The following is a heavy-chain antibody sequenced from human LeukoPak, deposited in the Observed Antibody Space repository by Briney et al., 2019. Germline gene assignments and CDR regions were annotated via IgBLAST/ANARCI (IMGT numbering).Heavy chain of an antibody. CDR1: GFTFSSYS. V-gene: IGHV3-21*01. J-gene: IGHJ4*02. CDR2: ISSSSSYI. Sequence: SGGSLRLSCAASGFTFSSYSMNWVRQAPGKGLEWVSSISSSSSYIYYADSVKGRFTISRDNAKNSLYLQMNSLRAEDTAVYYCARTRQQLVKGSFDYWGQGTLVTVSS. CDR3: ARTRQQLVKGSFDY. D-gene: IGHD6-13*01.